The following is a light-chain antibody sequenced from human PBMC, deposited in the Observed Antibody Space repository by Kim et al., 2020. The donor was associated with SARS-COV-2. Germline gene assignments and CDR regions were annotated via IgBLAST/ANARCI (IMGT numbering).Light chain of an antibody. J-gene: IGKJ2*01. CDR1: QGLVHSDGNTY. V-gene: IGKV2-30*02. CDR3: VQGTHWPPDT. Sequence: DVVMTQSPLSLPVTVGQPASISCRSSQGLVHSDGNTYLNWFQQRPGQSPRRIIYQVSNRDSGVPDRFSGSGSGTDFTLKISRVEAEDVGVYFCVQGTHWPPDTFGQGTKLEI. CDR2: QVS.